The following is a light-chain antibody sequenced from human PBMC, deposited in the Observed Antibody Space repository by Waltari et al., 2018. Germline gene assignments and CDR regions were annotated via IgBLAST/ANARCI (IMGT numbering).Light chain of an antibody. CDR3: QQYQNWPQT. Sequence: EIVMTQSPATLFVSPGERATLSCRASQSLSSNLAWYQQKPGQAPRLLMYGASTRATAIPARFSGSGSGTEFALTISSLQSEDSAVYYCQQYQNWPQTFGQGTKLQIK. V-gene: IGKV3-15*01. CDR1: QSLSSN. CDR2: GAS. J-gene: IGKJ2*01.